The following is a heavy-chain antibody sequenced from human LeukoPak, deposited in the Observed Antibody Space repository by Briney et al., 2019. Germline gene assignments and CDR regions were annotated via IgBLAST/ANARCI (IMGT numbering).Heavy chain of an antibody. Sequence: PGGSLRLSCVVSGFTFSSYWMNWVRQAPGKGLEWVANIKQDGSEKYYVDSVKGRFTISRDNAKNTLFLQMNSLRAGDAAIYYCAKAPLGRCTGAICYCFDYWGQGTLVTVSS. CDR2: IKQDGSEK. D-gene: IGHD2-15*01. CDR1: GFTFSSYW. CDR3: AKAPLGRCTGAICYCFDY. V-gene: IGHV3-7*03. J-gene: IGHJ4*02.